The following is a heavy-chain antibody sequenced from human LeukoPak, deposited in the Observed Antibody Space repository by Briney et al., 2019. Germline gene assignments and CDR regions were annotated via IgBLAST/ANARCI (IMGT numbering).Heavy chain of an antibody. V-gene: IGHV5-10-1*01. D-gene: IGHD6-6*01. Sequence: GESLEISCKGSGYIFTSYWITWVRQMPGKGLGWMGMIDPTDSYTNYSPSFQGHVTISTDKSIGTAYLQWSSLKASDTAIYYCARRGRSSSNFDFWGQGTLVTVSS. J-gene: IGHJ4*02. CDR2: IDPTDSYT. CDR3: ARRGRSSSNFDF. CDR1: GYIFTSYW.